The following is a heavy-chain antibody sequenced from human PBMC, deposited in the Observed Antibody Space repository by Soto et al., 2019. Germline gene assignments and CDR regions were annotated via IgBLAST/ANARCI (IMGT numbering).Heavy chain of an antibody. J-gene: IGHJ6*02. Sequence: GESLKISCKGSGYSFTSYWIGWVRQMPGKGLEWMGLIYPGDSDTRYSPSFQGQVTISADKSVSTAYLQWSSLQASDSAMYFCARLEDSTTHYYYYGMDVWGQGTTVTVSS. CDR3: ARLEDSTTHYYYYGMDV. CDR2: IYPGDSDT. V-gene: IGHV5-51*01. CDR1: GYSFTSYW.